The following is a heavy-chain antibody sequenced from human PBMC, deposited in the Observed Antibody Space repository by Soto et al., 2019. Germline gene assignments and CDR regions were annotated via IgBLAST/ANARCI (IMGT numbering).Heavy chain of an antibody. Sequence: PVKVSCKASGGTISSYTISWVRHAPGQGLEWMGRIIPILGIANYAQKFQGRVTITADKSTSTAYMELSSLRSEDTAVYYCAWQWLAEFDAFDIWGQGTMVTVSS. CDR1: GGTISSYT. CDR2: IIPILGIA. CDR3: AWQWLAEFDAFDI. D-gene: IGHD6-19*01. J-gene: IGHJ3*02. V-gene: IGHV1-69*02.